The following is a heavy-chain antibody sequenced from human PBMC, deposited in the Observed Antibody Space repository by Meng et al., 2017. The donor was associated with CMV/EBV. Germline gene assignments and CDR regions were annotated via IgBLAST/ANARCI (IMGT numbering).Heavy chain of an antibody. Sequence: TLSLTCAVYGGSFSGYYGSWIRQPPGKGLEWIGEINHSGSTNYNPSLKSRVTISVDTSKNQFSLKLSSVTAADTAVYYCASLLGYCSSTSCPHYYYYGMDVWGQGTTVTVSS. CDR2: INHSGST. D-gene: IGHD2-2*03. J-gene: IGHJ6*02. CDR1: GGSFSGYY. CDR3: ASLLGYCSSTSCPHYYYYGMDV. V-gene: IGHV4-34*01.